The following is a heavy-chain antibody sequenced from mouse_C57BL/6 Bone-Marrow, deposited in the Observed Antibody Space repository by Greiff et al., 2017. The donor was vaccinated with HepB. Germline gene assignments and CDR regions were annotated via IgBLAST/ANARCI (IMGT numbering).Heavy chain of an antibody. D-gene: IGHD1-1*01. CDR3: ARGYYGSSPCHY. CDR2: IYPRSGNT. Sequence: VQLQQSGAELARPGASVKLSCKASGYTFTSYGISWVKQRTGQGLEWIGEIYPRSGNTYYNEKFKGKATLTADKSSSTAYMELRSLTSEDSAVYFCARGYYGSSPCHYWGQGTTLTVSS. V-gene: IGHV1-81*01. CDR1: GYTFTSYG. J-gene: IGHJ2*01.